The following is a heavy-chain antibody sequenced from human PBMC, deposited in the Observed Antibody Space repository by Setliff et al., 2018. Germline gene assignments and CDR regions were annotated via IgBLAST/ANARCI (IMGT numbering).Heavy chain of an antibody. V-gene: IGHV5-51*01. CDR2: IYPGDSDT. CDR1: GYSFTCYW. Sequence: PGESLKISCKGSGYSFTCYWIGWVRQMPGKGLEWMGIIYPGDSDTRYSPSFQGQVTISADKSISTAYLQWSSLKASDTAMYYCARQAVAGNDAFDIWGQGTMVTVSS. CDR3: ARQAVAGNDAFDI. J-gene: IGHJ3*02. D-gene: IGHD6-19*01.